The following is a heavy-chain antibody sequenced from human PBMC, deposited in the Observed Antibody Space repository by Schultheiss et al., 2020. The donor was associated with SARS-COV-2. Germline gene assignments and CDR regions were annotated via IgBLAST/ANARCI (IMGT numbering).Heavy chain of an antibody. V-gene: IGHV4-39*07. Sequence: GSLRLSCTVSNGSISSGDYYWNWIRQPPGKGLEWIGEINHSGSTNYNPSLKSRVTISVDTSKNQFSLKLSSVTAADTAVYYCARRDSNYFSYWGQGTLVTVSS. CDR2: INHSGST. D-gene: IGHD4-11*01. CDR3: ARRDSNYFSY. J-gene: IGHJ4*02. CDR1: NGSISSGDYY.